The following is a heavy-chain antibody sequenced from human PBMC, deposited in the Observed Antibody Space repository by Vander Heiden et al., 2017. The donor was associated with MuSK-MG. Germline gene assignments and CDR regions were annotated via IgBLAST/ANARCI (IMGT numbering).Heavy chain of an antibody. D-gene: IGHD6-13*01. CDR2: INGNGRNT. J-gene: IGHJ4*02. V-gene: IGHV3-23*01. Sequence: QLLESGGGLVQPGGSLRLSCAASGFPFSTYAMGWVRQAPGKGLQWVSSINGNGRNTYYADSVKGRFTISRDNSKNTLYLQMNSLRAEDMAVYYCAKSNSWNYAECWGQGTLVTVSS. CDR3: AKSNSWNYAEC. CDR1: GFPFSTYA.